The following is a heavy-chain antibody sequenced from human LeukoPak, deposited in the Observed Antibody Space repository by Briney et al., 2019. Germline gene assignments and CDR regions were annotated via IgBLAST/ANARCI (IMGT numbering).Heavy chain of an antibody. CDR2: INPNSGGT. J-gene: IGHJ4*02. V-gene: IGHV1-2*02. CDR1: GYTFTGYY. D-gene: IGHD3-22*01. CDR3: ARHLHYYDSSGYPDW. Sequence: GASVKVSCKASGYTFTGYYMHWVRQAPGQGLEWMGWINPNSGGTNYAQKSQGRVTMTRDTSISTAYMELSRLRSDDTAVYYCARHLHYYDSSGYPDWWGQGTLVTVYS.